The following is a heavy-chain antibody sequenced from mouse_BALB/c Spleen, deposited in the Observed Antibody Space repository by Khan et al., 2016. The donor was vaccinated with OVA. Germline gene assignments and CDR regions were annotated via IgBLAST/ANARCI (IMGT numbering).Heavy chain of an antibody. Sequence: EVELVESGAELVKPGASVKLSCTASGFNIKYTYMHWVKQRPEQGLEWIGRIDPANGNTKSDPKFQGKATITADTSSNTAYLQLSSLTSEDTAVYYCARDYWDEFSYWGQGTLVTVSA. CDR2: IDPANGNT. D-gene: IGHD4-1*01. J-gene: IGHJ3*01. CDR1: GFNIKYTY. V-gene: IGHV14-3*02. CDR3: ARDYWDEFSY.